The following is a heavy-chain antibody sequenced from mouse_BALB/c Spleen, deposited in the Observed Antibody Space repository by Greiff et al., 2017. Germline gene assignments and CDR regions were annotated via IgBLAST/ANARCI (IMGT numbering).Heavy chain of an antibody. J-gene: IGHJ2*01. CDR3: VYGSSYGNYFDY. Sequence: EVMLVESGGGLVQPGGSRKLSCAASGFTFSSFGMHWVRQAPEKGLEWVAYISSGSSTIYYADTVKGRFTISRDNPKNTLFLQMTSLRSEDTAMYYCVYGSSYGNYFDYWGQGTTLTVSS. CDR2: ISSGSSTI. D-gene: IGHD1-1*01. CDR1: GFTFSSFG. V-gene: IGHV5-17*02.